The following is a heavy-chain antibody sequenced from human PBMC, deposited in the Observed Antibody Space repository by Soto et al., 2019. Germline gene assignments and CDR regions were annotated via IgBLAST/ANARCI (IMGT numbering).Heavy chain of an antibody. V-gene: IGHV6-1*01. D-gene: IGHD3-9*01. CDR1: GDSVSSNSAA. Sequence: SQTLSLTCAISGDSVSSNSAAWNWLRQSPSRGLEWLGRTYYRYKWYNDYAVSVKSRITINPDTSKNQFSLQLNSVTPEDTAVYHCERAPLPSLGSLLSCAFDIGRQGTIVTVS. CDR3: ERAPLPSLGSLLSCAFDI. CDR2: TYYRYKWYN. J-gene: IGHJ3*02.